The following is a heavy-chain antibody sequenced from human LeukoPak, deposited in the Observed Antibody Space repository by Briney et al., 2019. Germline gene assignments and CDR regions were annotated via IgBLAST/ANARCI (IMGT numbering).Heavy chain of an antibody. D-gene: IGHD5-18*01. CDR3: ATSGYAYAALDI. CDR1: GYTLTRYY. J-gene: IGHJ3*02. V-gene: IGHV1-2*04. CDR2: IHPNSGGT. Sequence: SVEVSRKASGYTLTRYYIHRGRQAPGQGPGWVGRIHPNSGGTNYAQKFQAWVTMTRDTSISIAYMELSRLRSDDTAVYYCATSGYAYAALDIWGQGTMVTVSS.